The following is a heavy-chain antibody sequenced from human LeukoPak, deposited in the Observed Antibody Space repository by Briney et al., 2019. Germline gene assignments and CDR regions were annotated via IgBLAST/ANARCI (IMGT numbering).Heavy chain of an antibody. CDR2: ISSSSSSTI. CDR3: ARALRPVGAFWYFDL. CDR1: GFTFSSYS. Sequence: GGSLRLSCAASGFTFSSYSMNWVRQAPGKGLEWVSYISSSSSSTIYYADSVKGRFTISRDNAKNSLYLQMNSLRAEDTAVYYCARALRPVGAFWYFDLWGRGTLVTVSS. J-gene: IGHJ2*01. V-gene: IGHV3-48*04. D-gene: IGHD3-16*01.